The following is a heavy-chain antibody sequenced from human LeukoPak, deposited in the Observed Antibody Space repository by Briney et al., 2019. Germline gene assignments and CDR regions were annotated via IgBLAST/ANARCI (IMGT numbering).Heavy chain of an antibody. CDR1: GGSISSYY. CDR2: IYYSGST. D-gene: IGHD2-15*01. J-gene: IGHJ4*02. Sequence: SETLSLTCTVSGGSISSYYWSWLRQPPGKGLEWIGYIYYSGSTNYNPSLKSRVTISVDTSKNQFSLKLSSVTAADTAVYYCARLFSLTCSGGSCYGSADFDYWGQGTLVTVSS. V-gene: IGHV4-59*08. CDR3: ARLFSLTCSGGSCYGSADFDY.